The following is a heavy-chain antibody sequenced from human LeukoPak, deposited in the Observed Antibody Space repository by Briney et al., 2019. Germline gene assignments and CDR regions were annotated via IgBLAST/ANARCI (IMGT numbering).Heavy chain of an antibody. V-gene: IGHV3-21*01. Sequence: GGSLRLSCAASGFTFSTFAMIWVRQAPGKGLEWVSSISSSSSYIYYADSVKGRFTISRDNAKNSLYLQMNSLRAEDTAVYYCARDKLDYYYYMDVWGKGTTVTVSS. CDR3: ARDKLDYYYYMDV. D-gene: IGHD3-10*01. J-gene: IGHJ6*03. CDR2: ISSSSSYI. CDR1: GFTFSTFA.